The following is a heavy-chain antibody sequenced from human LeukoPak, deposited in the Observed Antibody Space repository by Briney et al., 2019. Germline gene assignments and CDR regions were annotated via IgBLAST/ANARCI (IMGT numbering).Heavy chain of an antibody. V-gene: IGHV3-53*01. CDR2: IYSGGST. CDR1: GFSFSSYA. J-gene: IGHJ5*02. Sequence: GGSLRLSCAASGFSFSSYAMAWVRQAPGKGLEWVSVIYSGGSTYYADSVKGRFTISRDNSKNTLYLQMNSLRAEDTAVYYCAREALGYCSSTSCYDGGWFDPWGQGTLVTVSS. CDR3: AREALGYCSSTSCYDGGWFDP. D-gene: IGHD2-2*01.